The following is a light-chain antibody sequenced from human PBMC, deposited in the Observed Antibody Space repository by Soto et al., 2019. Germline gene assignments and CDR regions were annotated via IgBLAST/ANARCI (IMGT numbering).Light chain of an antibody. Sequence: EIVMTQSPATLSVSPGERATLSCRASQSVSSNLVWYQQKPGQAPRLLMYGASSRATGIPDRFSGSGSGTDFTLTIRTLEPEDFAVYYCQQYGSSPRTFGQGTKVDIK. CDR3: QQYGSSPRT. V-gene: IGKV3-20*01. CDR1: QSVSSN. J-gene: IGKJ1*01. CDR2: GAS.